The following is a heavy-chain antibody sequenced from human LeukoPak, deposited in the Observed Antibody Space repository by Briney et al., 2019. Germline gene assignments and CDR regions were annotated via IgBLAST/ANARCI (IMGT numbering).Heavy chain of an antibody. V-gene: IGHV3-21*01. Sequence: GGSLRLSCAASGFTFSIYSMNWVRQAPGKGLEWVSSISSSSSYIYYADSVKGRFTISRDNAKNSLYLQMNSLRAEDTAVYYCASSPGRRITMVRGRENWFDPWGQGTLVTVSS. D-gene: IGHD3-10*01. CDR1: GFTFSIYS. CDR3: ASSPGRRITMVRGRENWFDP. J-gene: IGHJ5*02. CDR2: ISSSSSYI.